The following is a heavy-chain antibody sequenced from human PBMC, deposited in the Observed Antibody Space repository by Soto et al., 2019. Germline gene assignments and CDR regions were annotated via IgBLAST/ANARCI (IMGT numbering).Heavy chain of an antibody. CDR1: GFTFSIYG. CDR3: AKDHRGGYFHAIQRQYYFDY. CDR2: ISYDGSNK. D-gene: IGHD1-26*01. Sequence: GGSLRLSCAASGFTFSIYGMHWVRQAPGKGLEWVAVISYDGSNKYYADSVKGRFTISRDNSKNALYLQMNSLRAEDTAVYYCAKDHRGGYFHAIQRQYYFDYWGQGTLVTVS. J-gene: IGHJ4*02. V-gene: IGHV3-30*18.